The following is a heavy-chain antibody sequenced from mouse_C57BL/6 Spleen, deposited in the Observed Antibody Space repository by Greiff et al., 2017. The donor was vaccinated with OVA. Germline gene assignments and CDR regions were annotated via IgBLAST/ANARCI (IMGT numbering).Heavy chain of an antibody. CDR3: ARRSNYDAMDY. CDR1: GYTFTDYN. Sequence: EVQRVESGPELVKPGASVKIPCKASGYTFTDYNMDWVKQSHGKSLEWIGDINPNNGGTIYNQKFKGKATLTVDKSSSTAYMELRSLTSEDTAVYYCARRSNYDAMDYWGQGTSVTVSS. J-gene: IGHJ4*01. V-gene: IGHV1-18*01. CDR2: INPNNGGT. D-gene: IGHD2-5*01.